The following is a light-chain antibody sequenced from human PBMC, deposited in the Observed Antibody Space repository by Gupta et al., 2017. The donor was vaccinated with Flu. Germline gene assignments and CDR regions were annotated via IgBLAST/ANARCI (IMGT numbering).Light chain of an antibody. CDR3: AIWDSSSWV. J-gene: IGLJ3*02. CDR1: SGINVGTYR. V-gene: IGLV5-39*01. CDR2: YKSDSDK. Sequence: QPVLTQPPSLSASPGASARFTCTLRSGINVGTYRIYWYQKKPGSLPRSLLRYKSDSDKQQGSGVPSRFSGSKDASTTAGLLLISGLQSEDEDDYYCAIWDSSSWVFGGGTKLTVL.